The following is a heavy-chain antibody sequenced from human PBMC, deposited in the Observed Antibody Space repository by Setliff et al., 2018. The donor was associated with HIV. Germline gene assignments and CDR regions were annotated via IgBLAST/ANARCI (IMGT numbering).Heavy chain of an antibody. Sequence: RLSCAASGFTFSYRWMTWVRQAPGKGLEWVANIKGDGSEKYYVDSVKGRFTISRDNAKNSLYLQMNNLRAEDTAVYYCGRAPPYCSGGSCADYWGQGTLVTVSS. D-gene: IGHD2-15*01. CDR1: GFTFSYRW. J-gene: IGHJ4*02. CDR3: GRAPPYCSGGSCADY. V-gene: IGHV3-7*01. CDR2: IKGDGSEK.